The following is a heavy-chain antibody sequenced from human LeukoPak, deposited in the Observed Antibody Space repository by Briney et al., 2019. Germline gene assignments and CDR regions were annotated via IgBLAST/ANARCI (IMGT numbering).Heavy chain of an antibody. Sequence: PGGSLRLSCAASGFTFSSYAMSWVRQVPGKGLEWVSAISGSGGSTYYADSVKGRFTISRDNSKNTLYLQMNSLRAEDTAVYYCAKDRVPAAMEALDYWGQGTLVTVSS. CDR1: GFTFSSYA. D-gene: IGHD2-2*01. CDR3: AKDRVPAAMEALDY. CDR2: ISGSGGST. J-gene: IGHJ4*02. V-gene: IGHV3-23*01.